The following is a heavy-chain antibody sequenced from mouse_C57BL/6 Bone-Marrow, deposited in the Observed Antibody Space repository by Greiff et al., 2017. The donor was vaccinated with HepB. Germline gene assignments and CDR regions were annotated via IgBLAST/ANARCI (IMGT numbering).Heavy chain of an antibody. D-gene: IGHD2-1*01. J-gene: IGHJ2*01. CDR1: GYTFTDYN. Sequence: VQLKESGPELVKPGASVKIPCKASGYTFTDYNMDWVKQSHGKSLEWIGDINPNNGGTIYNQKFKGKATLTVDKSSSTAYMELRSLTSEDTAVYYCARRIYYGIHFDYWGQGTTLTVSS. CDR3: ARRIYYGIHFDY. CDR2: INPNNGGT. V-gene: IGHV1-18*01.